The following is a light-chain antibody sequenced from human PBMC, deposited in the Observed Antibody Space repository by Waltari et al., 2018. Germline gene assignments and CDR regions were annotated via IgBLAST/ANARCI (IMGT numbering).Light chain of an antibody. CDR3: SSYAGSNVV. V-gene: IGLV2-8*01. J-gene: IGLJ2*01. CDR2: EVS. CDR1: SSDVGAHNY. Sequence: QSALTQPPSPSGSPGQSVTISCTGTSSDVGAHNYVSWYQQHPGKAPKVIISEVSKRPSGVPDRFSGSKSGNTASLTVSGLQAEDEADYYCSSYAGSNVVFGGGTKLTVL.